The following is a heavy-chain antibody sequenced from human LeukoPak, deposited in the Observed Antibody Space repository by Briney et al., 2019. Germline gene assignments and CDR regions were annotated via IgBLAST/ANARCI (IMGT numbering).Heavy chain of an antibody. V-gene: IGHV4-38-2*02. CDR3: ARGYYYVSGSYSFFDY. Sequence: SETLSLTCTVSGYSISSGYYWSWIRQPPGKGLEWIGYIYYSGSTNYNPSLKSRVTISVDTSKNQFSLKLSSVTAADTAVYYCARGYYYVSGSYSFFDYWGQGTLVTVSS. J-gene: IGHJ4*02. CDR1: GYSISSGYY. CDR2: IYYSGST. D-gene: IGHD3-10*01.